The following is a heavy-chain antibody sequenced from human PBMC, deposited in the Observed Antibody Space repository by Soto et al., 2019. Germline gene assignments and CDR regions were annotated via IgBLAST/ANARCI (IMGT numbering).Heavy chain of an antibody. CDR1: GFAFSSYE. CDR3: ASLPDCTNGVCFDY. Sequence: LRLSCGASGFAFSSYEMNWVRQAPGKGLEWVSYISSSGSTIYYADSVKGRFTISRDNAKNSLYLQMNSLRAEDTAVYYCASLPDCTNGVCFDYWGQGTLVTVSS. J-gene: IGHJ4*02. D-gene: IGHD2-8*01. CDR2: ISSSGSTI. V-gene: IGHV3-48*03.